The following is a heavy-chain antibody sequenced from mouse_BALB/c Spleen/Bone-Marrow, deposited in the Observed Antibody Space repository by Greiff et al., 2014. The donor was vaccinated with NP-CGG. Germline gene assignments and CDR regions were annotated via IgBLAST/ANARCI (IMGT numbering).Heavy chain of an antibody. V-gene: IGHV2-9*02. CDR3: ARITTATGAMDY. J-gene: IGHJ4*01. CDR2: IWADGST. D-gene: IGHD1-2*01. Sequence: VNLVESGPGLVAPSQSLSITCTVSGFSLTNYGVHWVRQPPGKGLEWLGVIWADGSTNYNSALMSRLSISKDNSKSQVFFKMNSLQTDDTDMYYCARITTATGAMDYWGQGTSVTVSS. CDR1: GFSLTNYG.